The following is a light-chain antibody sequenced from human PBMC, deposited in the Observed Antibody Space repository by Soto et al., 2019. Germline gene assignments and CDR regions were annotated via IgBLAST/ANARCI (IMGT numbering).Light chain of an antibody. CDR1: HSIGSSY. CDR2: AVS. V-gene: IGKV3-20*01. CDR3: QQYYSSFT. J-gene: IGKJ3*01. Sequence: EIVLTQSPGTLSLSPGERATLSCRASHSIGSSYLAWYQQKPGQAPRLLIYAVSSRATGIPDRFSGSMSGTDFTLTINRLEPEDFALYYCQQYYSSFTFGPGTKVDIK.